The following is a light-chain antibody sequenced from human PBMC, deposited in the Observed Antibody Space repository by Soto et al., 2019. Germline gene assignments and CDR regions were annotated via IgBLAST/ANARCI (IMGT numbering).Light chain of an antibody. V-gene: IGKV3D-20*02. CDR1: QSISSTY. CDR2: GAS. J-gene: IGKJ1*01. CDR3: QQRSNWPPAT. Sequence: EIVLTQSPGTLSLSPGARATLSCRASQSISSTYLAWYQQKPGQAPRLLIYGASSRATGIPDRFSGSGSGTDFTLTISRLEPEDFAVYYCQQRSNWPPATFGQGTKVDIK.